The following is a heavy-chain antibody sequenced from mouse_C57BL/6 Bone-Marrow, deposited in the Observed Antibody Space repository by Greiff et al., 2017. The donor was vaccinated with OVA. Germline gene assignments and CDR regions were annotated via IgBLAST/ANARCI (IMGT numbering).Heavy chain of an antibody. CDR2: INPNNGGT. V-gene: IGHV1-26*01. D-gene: IGHD2-3*01. CDR1: GYTFTDYY. Sequence: EVQLQQSGPELVKPGASVKISCKASGYTFTDYYMNWVKQSHGKSLEWIGDINPNNGGTSSNQKFKGKAPLTVDKSYSTAYMELRSLPPEDSVVYYCARERLLWYFDVWGTGTTVTVSS. J-gene: IGHJ1*03. CDR3: ARERLLWYFDV.